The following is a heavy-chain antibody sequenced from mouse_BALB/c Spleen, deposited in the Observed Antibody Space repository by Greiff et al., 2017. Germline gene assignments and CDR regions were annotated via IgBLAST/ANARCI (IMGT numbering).Heavy chain of an antibody. CDR2: ISDGGSYT. Sequence: EVQLVESGGGLVKPGGSLKLSCAASGFTFSDYYMYWVRQTPEKRLEWVATISDGGSYTYYPDSVKGRFTISRDNAKNNLYLQMSSLKSEDTAMYYCARVDYGSSYGYFDYWGQGTTLTVSS. CDR3: ARVDYGSSYGYFDY. D-gene: IGHD1-1*01. J-gene: IGHJ2*01. V-gene: IGHV5-4*02. CDR1: GFTFSDYY.